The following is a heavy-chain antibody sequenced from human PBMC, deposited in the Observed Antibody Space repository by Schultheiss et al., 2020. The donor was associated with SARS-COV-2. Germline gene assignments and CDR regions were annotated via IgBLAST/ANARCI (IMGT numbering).Heavy chain of an antibody. Sequence: SETLSLTCTVSGGSISSSSYYWGWIRQPPGKGLEWIGSIYYSGSTYYNPSLKSRVTISVDTSKNQFSLKLSSVTAADTAVYYCAVGPPPSYADYWGQGTLVTVSS. D-gene: IGHD3-10*01. CDR1: GGSISSSSYY. CDR2: IYYSGST. J-gene: IGHJ4*02. V-gene: IGHV4-39*07. CDR3: AVGPPPSYADY.